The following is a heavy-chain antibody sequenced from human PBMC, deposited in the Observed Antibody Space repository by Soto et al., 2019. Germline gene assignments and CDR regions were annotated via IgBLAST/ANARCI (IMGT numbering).Heavy chain of an antibody. CDR1: GFTFSNYA. V-gene: IGHV3-23*01. D-gene: IGHD1-26*01. CDR2: ISGSGGST. Sequence: PGGSLRLSCAASGFTFSNYAMSWVRQAPGKGLEWVSAISGSGGSTYYADSVKGRFTISRDNSKNTLYLQMNSLRAEDTAVYYCAKDPVGATHPYYFDFWGLGTLVTVSS. CDR3: AKDPVGATHPYYFDF. J-gene: IGHJ4*02.